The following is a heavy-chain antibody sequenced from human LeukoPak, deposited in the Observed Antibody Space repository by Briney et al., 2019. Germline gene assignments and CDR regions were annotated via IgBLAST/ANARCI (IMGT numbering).Heavy chain of an antibody. Sequence: GRSLRLSCAASGFTFRNYAMHWVRQAPGKGLEWVAVIWSDGTKKYYADSMTGRCTISRDNSKNTLYVQINSLGVEDTAVYYCVRGHIPVAPYDWFDPWGQGTLVTVSS. V-gene: IGHV3-33*01. CDR3: VRGHIPVAPYDWFDP. D-gene: IGHD6-19*01. CDR1: GFTFRNYA. J-gene: IGHJ5*02. CDR2: IWSDGTKK.